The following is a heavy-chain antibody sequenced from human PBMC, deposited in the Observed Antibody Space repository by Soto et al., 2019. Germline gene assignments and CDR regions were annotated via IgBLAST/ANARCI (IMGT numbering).Heavy chain of an antibody. CDR3: AGAPELPAAFAFDI. D-gene: IGHD1-26*01. Sequence: GGSLRLSCAASGFTVSSNYMSWVRQAPGKGLEWVSVIYSGGSTYHADSVKGRFTISRDNSKNTLYLQMNSLRAEDTAVYYCAGAPELPAAFAFDIWGQGTMVTVSS. V-gene: IGHV3-53*01. CDR2: IYSGGST. CDR1: GFTVSSNY. J-gene: IGHJ3*02.